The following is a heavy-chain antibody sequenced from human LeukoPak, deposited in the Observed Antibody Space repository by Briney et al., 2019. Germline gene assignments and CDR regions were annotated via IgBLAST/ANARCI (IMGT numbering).Heavy chain of an antibody. J-gene: IGHJ4*02. V-gene: IGHV4-61*02. CDR2: IYTSGST. CDR1: GGSISSGSYY. Sequence: PSQTLSLTCTVSGGSISSGSYYWSWIRQPAGKGLEWIGRIYTSGSTNYNPSLKSRVTISVDTSKNQFSLKLSSGTAADTAVYYCARDSDQLYLFDYWGQGTLATVSS. CDR3: ARDSDQLYLFDY. D-gene: IGHD2-2*02.